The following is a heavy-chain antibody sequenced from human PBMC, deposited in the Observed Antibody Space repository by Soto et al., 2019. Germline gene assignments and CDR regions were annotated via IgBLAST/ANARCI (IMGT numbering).Heavy chain of an antibody. J-gene: IGHJ4*02. CDR3: ARIGLLWFGELSGFDY. D-gene: IGHD3-10*01. CDR1: GYTFTSYA. V-gene: IGHV1-3*01. CDR2: INAGNGNT. Sequence: QVQLVQSGAEVKKPGASVKDSCKASGYTFTSYAMHWVRQAPGKRLEWMGWINAGNGNTKYSEKFQGRVTITRDTSASTADMELSSRRSEDTAVYYCARIGLLWFGELSGFDYWGQGTLVTVSS.